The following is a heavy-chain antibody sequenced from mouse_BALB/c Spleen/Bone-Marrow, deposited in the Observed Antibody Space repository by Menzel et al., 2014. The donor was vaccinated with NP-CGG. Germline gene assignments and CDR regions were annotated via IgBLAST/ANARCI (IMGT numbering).Heavy chain of an antibody. Sequence: VHLVESGPGLVAPSQSLSITCTVSEFSLXSYGVHWVRQPPGKGLEWLGVIWAGGSTNYNSALMSRLSISKDNSKSQVFLKMNSLQTDDTAMYYCARGGSSRAWFAYWGQGTLVTVSA. V-gene: IGHV2-9*02. CDR2: IWAGGST. CDR1: EFSLXSYG. CDR3: ARGGSSRAWFAY. J-gene: IGHJ3*01. D-gene: IGHD1-1*01.